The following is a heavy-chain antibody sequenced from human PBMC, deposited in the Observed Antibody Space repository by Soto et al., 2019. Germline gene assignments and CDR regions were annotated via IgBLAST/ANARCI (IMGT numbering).Heavy chain of an antibody. CDR1: GFTFDDYA. CDR2: INWDSGFI. V-gene: IGHV3-9*01. Sequence: EVQLVESGGGLAQPGRSLRLSCAASGFTFDDYAMHWVRQAPGKGLEWVSNINWDSGFIDYADSVKGRFTISRDNAKNSLYLQMSSLRPEDTAFYYCVKDRGAGRRGAFDYWGQGTLVTVSS. D-gene: IGHD6-6*01. CDR3: VKDRGAGRRGAFDY. J-gene: IGHJ4*02.